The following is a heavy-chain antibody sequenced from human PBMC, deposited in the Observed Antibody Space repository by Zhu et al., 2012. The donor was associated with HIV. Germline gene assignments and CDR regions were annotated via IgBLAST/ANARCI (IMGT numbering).Heavy chain of an antibody. CDR2: IIPIFGTA. J-gene: IGHJ4*02. V-gene: IGHV1-69*18. D-gene: IGHD2-15*01. CDR1: GGTFSSYA. CDR3: ASTAKDVVVXAKAYYFDY. Sequence: QVQLVQSGAEVKKPGSSVKVSCKASGGTFSSYAISWVRQAPGQGLEWMGRIIPIFGTANYAQKFQGRVTITADESTSTAYMELSSLRSEDTAVYYCASTAKDVVVXAKAYYFDYWAREPWSPSP.